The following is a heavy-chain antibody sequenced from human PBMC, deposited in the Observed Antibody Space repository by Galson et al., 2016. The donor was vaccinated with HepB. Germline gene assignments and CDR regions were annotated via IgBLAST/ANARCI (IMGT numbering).Heavy chain of an antibody. J-gene: IGHJ5*02. CDR2: ISYDGGEI. CDR3: AKGTGDGPSPPFET. CDR1: GFMFYNYG. D-gene: IGHD7-27*01. V-gene: IGHV3-30*18. Sequence: SLRLSCAASGFMFYNYGMHWVRQAPGKGPEWVAVISYDGGEIHYADSVKGRFTISRDNSKSTMSLQMRSLRADDTAIYYCAKGTGDGPSPPFETWGQGTLVTVSS.